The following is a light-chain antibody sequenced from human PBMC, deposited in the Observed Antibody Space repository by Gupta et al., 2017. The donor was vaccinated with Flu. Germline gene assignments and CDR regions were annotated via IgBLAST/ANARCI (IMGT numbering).Light chain of an antibody. V-gene: IGLV1-51*01. J-gene: IGLJ1*01. CDR1: TPNIGTYY. CDR3: ATWDDGLIAGV. CDR2: DNN. Sequence: TPNIGTYYVSWYQQLPGAAPKLIIYDNNKRPSGIPDRFSGSKSATSATLAIAGLQTGDEADYYCATWDDGLIAGVFGAGTKVTV.